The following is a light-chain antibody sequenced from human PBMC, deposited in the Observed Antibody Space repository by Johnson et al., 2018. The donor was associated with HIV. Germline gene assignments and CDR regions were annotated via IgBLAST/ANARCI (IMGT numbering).Light chain of an antibody. CDR2: DNN. J-gene: IGLJ1*01. CDR3: GIWDASLSPLYV. Sequence: QAVLTQPPSVSAAPGQKVTISCSGTSSNIGNNYVSWYQQFTGTAPKIVIHDNNKRPSGIPDRFSGSKSGATATLGITGLQTGDEADYYCGIWDASLSPLYVFGSGTTITVL. V-gene: IGLV1-51*01. CDR1: SSNIGNNY.